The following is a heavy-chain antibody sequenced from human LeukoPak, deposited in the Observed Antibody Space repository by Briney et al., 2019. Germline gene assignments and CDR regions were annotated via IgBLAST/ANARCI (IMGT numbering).Heavy chain of an antibody. D-gene: IGHD6-19*01. Sequence: GGSLRLSCEASGFTFNRYWMDWVRHAPGKGLEWVSGISWNSGSIGYADSVKGRFTISRDNAKNSLYLQMNSLRAEDTALYYCAKIAVAGTFDYWGQGTLVTVSS. V-gene: IGHV3-9*01. CDR3: AKIAVAGTFDY. CDR2: ISWNSGSI. CDR1: GFTFNRYW. J-gene: IGHJ4*02.